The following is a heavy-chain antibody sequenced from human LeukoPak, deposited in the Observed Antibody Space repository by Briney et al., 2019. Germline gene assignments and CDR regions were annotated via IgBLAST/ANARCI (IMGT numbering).Heavy chain of an antibody. V-gene: IGHV4-30-2*01. Sequence: SETLPLTCAVSGGSISSGGYSWSWIRQPPGKGLEWIGYIYHSGSTYYNPSLKSRVTISVDRSKNQFSLKLSSVTAADTAVYYCARETGGYYYWGQGTLVTVSS. CDR1: GGSISSGGYS. CDR2: IYHSGST. J-gene: IGHJ4*02. CDR3: ARETGGYYY. D-gene: IGHD5-12*01.